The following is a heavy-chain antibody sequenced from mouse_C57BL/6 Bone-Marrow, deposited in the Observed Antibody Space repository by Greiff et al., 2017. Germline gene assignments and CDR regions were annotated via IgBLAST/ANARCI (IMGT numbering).Heavy chain of an antibody. J-gene: IGHJ1*03. Sequence: QVQLQQSGAELVRPGASVTLSCKASGYTFTDYEMHWVKQTPVHGLEWIGAIDPETGGTAYNQKFKGKAIMTADKSSSTAYMELRSLTSEDSAVYYCTRDWWYFDDWGTGTTVTVSS. D-gene: IGHD4-1*01. CDR3: TRDWWYFDD. CDR2: IDPETGGT. CDR1: GYTFTDYE. V-gene: IGHV1-15*01.